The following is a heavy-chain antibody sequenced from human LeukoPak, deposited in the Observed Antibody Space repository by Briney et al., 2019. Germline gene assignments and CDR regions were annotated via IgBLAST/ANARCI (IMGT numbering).Heavy chain of an antibody. CDR2: IYSGGST. V-gene: IGHV3-66*02. D-gene: IGHD3-9*01. Sequence: GGSLRLSCAASGFTVSSNYLSWVRQAPGKGLEWVSVIYSGGSTYYADSVKGRFTISRDNSKNTLYLQMNSLRAEDTAVYYCARVNDWAFDYWGQGTLVTVSS. J-gene: IGHJ4*02. CDR3: ARVNDWAFDY. CDR1: GFTVSSNY.